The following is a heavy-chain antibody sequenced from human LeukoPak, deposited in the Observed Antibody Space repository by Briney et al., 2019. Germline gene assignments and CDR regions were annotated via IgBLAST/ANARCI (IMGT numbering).Heavy chain of an antibody. V-gene: IGHV3-21*01. CDR1: GFTFSSYS. CDR3: ATDHSGVVPRPLYY. CDR2: ISSSSSYI. Sequence: GGSLRLSCAASGFTFSSYSMNWVRQAPGKGLEWVSSISSSSSYIYYADSVKGRFTISRDNAKNSLYLQMNSLRAEDTAVYYCATDHSGVVPRPLYYWGQGPLVTVSS. J-gene: IGHJ4*02. D-gene: IGHD3-3*01.